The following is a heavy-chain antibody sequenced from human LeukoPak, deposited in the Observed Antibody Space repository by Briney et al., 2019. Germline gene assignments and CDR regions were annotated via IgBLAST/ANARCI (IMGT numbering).Heavy chain of an antibody. V-gene: IGHV3-7*03. J-gene: IGHJ6*02. CDR2: IKQDGSEK. D-gene: IGHD6-19*01. CDR1: GFTFSSYW. Sequence: GGSLRLSCAASGFTFSSYWMSWVRQAPGKGLEWVANIKQDGSEKYYVDSVKGRFTISRDNSKNSLYLQMNSLRAEDTALYYCAKDMGSGYSYAMDVWGQGATVTVSS. CDR3: AKDMGSGYSYAMDV.